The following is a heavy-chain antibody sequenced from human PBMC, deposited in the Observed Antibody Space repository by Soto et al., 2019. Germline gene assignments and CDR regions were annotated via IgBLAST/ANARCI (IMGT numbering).Heavy chain of an antibody. CDR2: ISGSGGST. CDR3: AKGPSNYDFWSGDSNCFDP. J-gene: IGHJ5*02. V-gene: IGHV3-23*01. Sequence: EVQLLESGGGLVQPGGSLRLSCAASGFTFSSYAMSWVRQAPGKGLECVSAISGSGGSTYYADSVKGRFTISRDNPKNTLYLQMNSLRAEDTAVYYCAKGPSNYDFWSGDSNCFDPWGQGTLVTVSS. D-gene: IGHD3-3*01. CDR1: GFTFSSYA.